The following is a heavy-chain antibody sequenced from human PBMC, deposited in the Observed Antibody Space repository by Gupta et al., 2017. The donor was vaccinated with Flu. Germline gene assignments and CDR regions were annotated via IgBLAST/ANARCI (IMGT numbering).Heavy chain of an antibody. CDR1: GCTVRSNY. CDR3: ARVKEELALAY. D-gene: IGHD3-10*01. CDR2: MYSGGST. Sequence: EVQLVETGGGLFPPGGSLRLTCAASGCTVRSNYMGWVGQAPGKGLEWDSVMYSGGSTYSADSVKGRFTISRDNYKNTLYLQMNSLRAEDTAAYYGARVKEELALAYWGQGTLVTVSS. V-gene: IGHV3-53*02. J-gene: IGHJ4*02.